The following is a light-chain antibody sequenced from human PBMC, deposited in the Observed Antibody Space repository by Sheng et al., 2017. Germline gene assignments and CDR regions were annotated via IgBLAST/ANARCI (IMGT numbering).Light chain of an antibody. CDR2: DAS. CDR3: QQYGNSPLT. CDR1: QSVRSY. Sequence: VLTQSPATLSLSPGERATLSCRASQSVRSYLAWYQQRPGQAPRLLIYDASNRATGIPARFSGSGFGTDFTLTISRLEPADFAVYYCQQYGNSPLTFGGGTKVEIK. V-gene: IGKV3-20*01. J-gene: IGKJ4*01.